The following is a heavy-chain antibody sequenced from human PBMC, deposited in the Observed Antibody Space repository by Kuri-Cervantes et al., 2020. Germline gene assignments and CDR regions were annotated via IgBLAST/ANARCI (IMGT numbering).Heavy chain of an antibody. Sequence: GESLQISGAAFGLTFSSDGMHWVRDAPGKGLEWVAVISYDGGNKYETDSVSGRFTISRDNVKNILYLQMNSLRGEDSAVYYCTKERVDSLVYYDFDGVDVWGQGTTVTVSS. CDR1: GLTFSSDG. CDR3: TKERVDSLVYYDFDGVDV. D-gene: IGHD3-3*01. CDR2: ISYDGGNK. J-gene: IGHJ6*02. V-gene: IGHV3-30*18.